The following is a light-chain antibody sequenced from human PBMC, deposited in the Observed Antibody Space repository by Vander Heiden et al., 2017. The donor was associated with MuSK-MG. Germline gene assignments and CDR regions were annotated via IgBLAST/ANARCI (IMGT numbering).Light chain of an antibody. CDR2: GAS. J-gene: IGKJ1*01. V-gene: IGKV3-20*01. CDR3: QQDCTSRT. Sequence: EIVLTQSPGTLSLSPGERATLSCRASQSVSSSYLAWYQQTPGQAPRLLIYGASSRATGIPDRFSGSGSGTDFTLTSSRLEPEDFAVYYCQQDCTSRTFGQGTKVEIK. CDR1: QSVSSSY.